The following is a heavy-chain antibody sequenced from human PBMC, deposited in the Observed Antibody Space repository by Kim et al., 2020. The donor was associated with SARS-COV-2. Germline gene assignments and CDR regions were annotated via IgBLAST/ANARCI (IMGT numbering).Heavy chain of an antibody. CDR2: ISYDGSNK. CDR1: GFTFSSYA. D-gene: IGHD3-9*01. V-gene: IGHV3-30-3*01. J-gene: IGHJ6*02. Sequence: GGSLRLSCAASGFTFSSYAMHWVRQAPGKGLEWVAVISYDGSNKYYADAVKGRFTISRDNSKNTLYLQMNSLRAEDTAVYYCARAYYDFLNGMDVWGQGTTVTVSS. CDR3: ARAYYDFLNGMDV.